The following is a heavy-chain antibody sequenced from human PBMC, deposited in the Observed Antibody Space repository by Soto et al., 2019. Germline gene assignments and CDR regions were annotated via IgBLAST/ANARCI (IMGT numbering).Heavy chain of an antibody. V-gene: IGHV3-15*01. J-gene: IGHJ4*02. D-gene: IGHD3-22*01. CDR1: GFTFSNAW. CDR2: IKSKTDGGTT. CDR3: TTDLTYYYDSSGYYRIDY. Sequence: GGSLRLSCAASGFTFSNAWMSWVRQAPGKGLEWVGRIKSKTDGGTTDYAAPVKGRFTISRDDSKNTLYLQMNSLKTEDTAVYYCTTDLTYYYDSSGYYRIDYWGQGTLVTVSS.